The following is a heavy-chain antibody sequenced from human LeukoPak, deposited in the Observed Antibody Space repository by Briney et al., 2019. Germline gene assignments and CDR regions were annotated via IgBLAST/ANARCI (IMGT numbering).Heavy chain of an antibody. J-gene: IGHJ6*03. D-gene: IGHD6-13*01. CDR1: GFTFSRYW. CDR2: IKQDGSEK. Sequence: GGSLRLSCAASGFTFSRYWMSWVRQAPGKGLEWVANIKQDGSEKYYVDSVKGRFTISRDNAKNSLYLQMNSLRAEDTAVYYCAREGGSSSWVGLHYYYYYMDVWGKGTTVTVSS. V-gene: IGHV3-7*01. CDR3: AREGGSSSWVGLHYYYYYMDV.